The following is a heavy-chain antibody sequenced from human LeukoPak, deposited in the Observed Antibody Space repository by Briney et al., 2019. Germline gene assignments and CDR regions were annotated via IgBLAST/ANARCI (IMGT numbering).Heavy chain of an antibody. Sequence: GGSLRLSCAASGFTFSSYAMSWVRQAPGKGLVWVSRINADESSTAYADSVKGRFTISRDNARNTLYLQMNSLRVEDTAIYYCARDRAESNWTNHTLFDSWGQGTPVTVSS. CDR1: GFTFSSYA. CDR2: INADESST. D-gene: IGHD1/OR15-1a*01. J-gene: IGHJ4*02. V-gene: IGHV3-74*01. CDR3: ARDRAESNWTNHTLFDS.